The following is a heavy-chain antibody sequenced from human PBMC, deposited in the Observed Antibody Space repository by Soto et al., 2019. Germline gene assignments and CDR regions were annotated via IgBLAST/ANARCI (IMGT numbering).Heavy chain of an antibody. Sequence: QVQLVQSGAEVKKPGSSVKVSCKASGGTFSSYAISWVRQAPGQGLEWMGGIIPIFGTANYAQKFQGRVTITADESTRPAYMVLISLRSEHTPVYYCARSSYYHSRVYPSYWGQGTLVTVSS. J-gene: IGHJ4*02. CDR1: GGTFSSYA. D-gene: IGHD3-22*01. V-gene: IGHV1-69*01. CDR3: ARSSYYHSRVYPSY. CDR2: IIPIFGTA.